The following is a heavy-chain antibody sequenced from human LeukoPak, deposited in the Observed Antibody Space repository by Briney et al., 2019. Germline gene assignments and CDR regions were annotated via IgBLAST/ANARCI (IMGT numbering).Heavy chain of an antibody. V-gene: IGHV3-33*01. CDR1: GFTLSSYG. D-gene: IGHD3-22*01. J-gene: IGHJ3*02. Sequence: GGSLRLSCAASGFTLSSYGIHWVRQAPGKGLEWVAVIWYDGTNRYYVDSVRGRFTISRDNSKNTLYLQMNSLRAEDTAVYYCARGGHDYYDRSGYYYMSAFDIWGQGTMVTVSS. CDR2: IWYDGTNR. CDR3: ARGGHDYYDRSGYYYMSAFDI.